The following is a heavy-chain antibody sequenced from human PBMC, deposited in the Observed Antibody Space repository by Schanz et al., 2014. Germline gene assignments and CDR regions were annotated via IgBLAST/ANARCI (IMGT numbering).Heavy chain of an antibody. CDR3: AAASSPVREAGAGSSFHL. CDR1: GFAFSSYG. J-gene: IGHJ5*02. CDR2: IGVDGTTT. Sequence: EVQLLESGGGLVQPGGSLRLSCLASGFAFSSYGMNWLRQAPGKGLEWVSVIGVDGTTTYYADSVKGRFTISRDSSKSTLYLQMNSLKIEDAAVYYCAAASSPVREAGAGSSFHLWGQGTLVTVSP. V-gene: IGHV3-23*01. D-gene: IGHD6-13*01.